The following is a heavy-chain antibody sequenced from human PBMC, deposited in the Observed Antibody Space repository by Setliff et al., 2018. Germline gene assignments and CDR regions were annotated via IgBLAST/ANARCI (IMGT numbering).Heavy chain of an antibody. V-gene: IGHV4-61*02. CDR1: GGSISSGSYY. Sequence: SETLSLTCTVSGGSISSGSYYWSWIRQPAGKGLEWIGRIYTSGSTNYNPSLKSRVTISVDTSKNQFSLKLSSVTAADTAVYYCARGGKILEWLYAHDYWGQGTLVTVS. CDR3: ARGGKILEWLYAHDY. J-gene: IGHJ4*02. CDR2: IYTSGST. D-gene: IGHD3-3*01.